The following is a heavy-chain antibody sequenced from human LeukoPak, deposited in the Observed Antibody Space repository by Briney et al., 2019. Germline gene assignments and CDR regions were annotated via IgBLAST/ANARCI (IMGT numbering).Heavy chain of an antibody. CDR2: VYYSGGT. J-gene: IGHJ4*02. CDR1: CGSISSGGYY. Sequence: SEPLSFTCSFACGSISSGGYYWSWIRQHPGKGLEWIGYVYYSGGTSYNPSLKSRVPISVDTSTHHFSRKPSCVTAATTAVYCCARTYYDSSSYPGLGFDYWGQGTLVTVSS. D-gene: IGHD3-22*01. V-gene: IGHV4-31*03. CDR3: ARTYYDSSSYPGLGFDY.